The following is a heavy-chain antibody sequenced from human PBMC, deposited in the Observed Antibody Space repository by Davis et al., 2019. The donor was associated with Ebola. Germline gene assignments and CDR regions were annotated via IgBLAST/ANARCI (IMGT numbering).Heavy chain of an antibody. CDR1: GGSISSYY. Sequence: PGGSLRLSCTVPGGSISSYYWSWIRQPPGKGLEWIGYIYYSGSTNYNPSLKSRVTISVDTSKNQFSLKLSSVTAADTAVYYCARAAYSSGWKGDFDYWGQGTLVTVSS. CDR3: ARAAYSSGWKGDFDY. CDR2: IYYSGST. V-gene: IGHV4-59*01. J-gene: IGHJ4*02. D-gene: IGHD6-19*01.